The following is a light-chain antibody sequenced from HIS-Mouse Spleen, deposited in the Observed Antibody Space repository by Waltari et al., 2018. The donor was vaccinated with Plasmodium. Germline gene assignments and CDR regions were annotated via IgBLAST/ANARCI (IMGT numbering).Light chain of an antibody. J-gene: IGKJ3*01. CDR2: GAS. CDR1: QSVSSN. CDR3: QQYKNWSFT. Sequence: EIVMTQSPATLSVSPGERATLSCRASQSVSSNLAWYQQKPGQAPRLIIYGASTRATGIPARFGGSGSGTEFTLTSSSLQSEDVAVYFCQQYKNWSFTFGPGTKVDIK. V-gene: IGKV3-15*01.